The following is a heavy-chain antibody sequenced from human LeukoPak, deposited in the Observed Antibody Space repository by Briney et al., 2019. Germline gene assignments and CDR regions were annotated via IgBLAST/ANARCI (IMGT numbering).Heavy chain of an antibody. J-gene: IGHJ5*02. Sequence: GGSLRLSCTASGFTFGDYAMSWVRQAPGKGLEWVGFIRSKAYGGTTEYAASVKGRFTISRDDSKSIAYLQMNSLKTAYTAVYYCTRDPPKSWGQGTRVTVSS. CDR2: IRSKAYGGTT. CDR1: GFTFGDYA. CDR3: TRDPPKS. V-gene: IGHV3-49*04.